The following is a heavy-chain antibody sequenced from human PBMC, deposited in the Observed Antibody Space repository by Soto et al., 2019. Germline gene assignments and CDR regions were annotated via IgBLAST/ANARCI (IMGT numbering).Heavy chain of an antibody. CDR1: GFSHTTLGVG. CDR3: AYRTAVTSGIN. CDR2: IYWNDEE. Sequence: QITLKESGPTLVNPTQTLTLTCTFSGFSHTTLGVGADWIRRPPGKALECVGLIYWNDEERYKPSMQSRLTITKYTSRSQVVRTMTNTDPVDTATYYCAYRTAVTSGINWGQGTLVTVSS. J-gene: IGHJ4*02. V-gene: IGHV2-5*01. D-gene: IGHD4-4*01.